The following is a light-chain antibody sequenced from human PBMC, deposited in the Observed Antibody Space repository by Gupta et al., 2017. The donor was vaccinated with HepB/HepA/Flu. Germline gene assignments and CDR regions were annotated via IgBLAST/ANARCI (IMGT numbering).Light chain of an antibody. V-gene: IGKV2-28*01. CDR3: MQALQTPRT. CDR1: QSLLHSNGTNY. Sequence: IVMTQSPLFLPVTPGEPASISCRSSQSLLHSNGTNYLDWYLQMPGQSPQLLIYMGSNRASGVPDRFSGSGSGTDFTLRSSRVEAEDVGVYYCMQALQTPRTFGGGTKVEIK. CDR2: MGS. J-gene: IGKJ4*01.